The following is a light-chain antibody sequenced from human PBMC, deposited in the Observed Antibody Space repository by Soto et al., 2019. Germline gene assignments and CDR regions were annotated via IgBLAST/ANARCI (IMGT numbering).Light chain of an antibody. CDR1: SSNIGAGYD. V-gene: IGLV1-40*01. J-gene: IGLJ2*01. Sequence: QTVVTQPPSVSGAPGQRVIISCTGSSSNIGAGYDVHWYQQLPGTAPKLLIYGNSNRPSGVPDRFSGSKSGTSTSLAITGLQAEDEADYYCQSYDSSLSGSVVFGGGTKVTVL. CDR3: QSYDSSLSGSVV. CDR2: GNS.